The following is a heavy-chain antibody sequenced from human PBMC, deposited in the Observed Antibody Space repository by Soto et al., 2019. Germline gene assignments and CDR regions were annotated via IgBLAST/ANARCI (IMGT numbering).Heavy chain of an antibody. Sequence: SETLSLTCAVYGGSFSGYYWSWIRQPPGKGLEWIGEINHSGSTNYNPSLKSRVTISVDTSKNQFSLKLSSVTAADTAVYYCARNGSYYDFWSGYYFGGGMDVWAKGPRSPSP. CDR2: INHSGST. V-gene: IGHV4-34*01. D-gene: IGHD3-3*01. J-gene: IGHJ6*02. CDR3: ARNGSYYDFWSGYYFGGGMDV. CDR1: GGSFSGYY.